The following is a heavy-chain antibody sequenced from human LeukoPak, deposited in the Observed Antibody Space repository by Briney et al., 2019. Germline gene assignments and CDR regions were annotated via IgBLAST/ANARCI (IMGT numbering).Heavy chain of an antibody. Sequence: GASVKVSCKASGYTFRSHIITWVRQAPGQGLEWVGWINTYSDSTNYAQKFQGRVTMTTDTYTSTAYMELRSLRSDDTAVYYCAREGSGGSRPSYHFYMDVWGKGTTVTVSS. V-gene: IGHV1-18*01. CDR2: INTYSDST. J-gene: IGHJ6*03. CDR3: AREGSGGSRPSYHFYMDV. D-gene: IGHD3-10*01. CDR1: GYTFRSHI.